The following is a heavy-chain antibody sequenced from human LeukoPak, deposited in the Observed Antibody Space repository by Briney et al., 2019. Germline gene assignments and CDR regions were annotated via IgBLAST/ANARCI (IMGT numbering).Heavy chain of an antibody. D-gene: IGHD2-2*01. CDR1: GGTFSSYA. Sequence: SVKVSCKASGGTFSSYAISWVRQAPGQGREWMGGIIPIFGTANYAQKFQGRVTVTADKSTSTAYMELRSLRSDDTAVYYCARDHQYQLLIVDAFDIWGQGTMVTVSS. CDR3: ARDHQYQLLIVDAFDI. J-gene: IGHJ3*02. V-gene: IGHV1-69*06. CDR2: IIPIFGTA.